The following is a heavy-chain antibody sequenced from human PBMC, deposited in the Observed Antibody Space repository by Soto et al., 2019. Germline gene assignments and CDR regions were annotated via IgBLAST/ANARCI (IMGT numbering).Heavy chain of an antibody. CDR2: ISAYNGNT. CDR1: GYTFTSYG. D-gene: IGHD2-15*01. J-gene: IGHJ6*02. V-gene: IGHV1-18*01. Sequence: QVQLVQSGAEVKKPGASVKVSCKASGYTFTSYGISWVRQAPGQGLEWMGWISAYNGNTNYAQKLQGRVTMTTDTTTSTAYMELRSLRSDDTAVYYCARDPAVYCSGGSCYGVHYYGMDVWGQGTTVTVSS. CDR3: ARDPAVYCSGGSCYGVHYYGMDV.